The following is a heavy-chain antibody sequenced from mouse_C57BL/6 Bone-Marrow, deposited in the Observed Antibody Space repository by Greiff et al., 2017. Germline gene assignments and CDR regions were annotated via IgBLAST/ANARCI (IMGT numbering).Heavy chain of an antibody. V-gene: IGHV8-8*01. CDR3: ARIEGVWLRFYWYFDV. CDR1: GFSLSTFGMG. CDR2: IWWDGDK. Sequence: QVQLKESGPGILQPSQTLSLTCSFSGFSLSTFGMGVGWLRQPSGKGLEWLAHIWWDGDKYYNPALKRRLPISKDTSNNQVFLKIANVDTADTATYYCARIEGVWLRFYWYFDVWGTGTTVTVSS. D-gene: IGHD2-2*01. J-gene: IGHJ1*03.